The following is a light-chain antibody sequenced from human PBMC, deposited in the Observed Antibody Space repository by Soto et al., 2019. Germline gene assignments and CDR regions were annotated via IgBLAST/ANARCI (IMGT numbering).Light chain of an antibody. CDR3: RQRSNWAGA. J-gene: IGKJ3*01. CDR2: DAS. V-gene: IGKV3-11*01. Sequence: EIVLTQSPATLSLSPGERATLSCRASQSVSSYLAWYQQKPGQAPRLLIYDASNRATGIPARFSGSGSGTDFTLTISSLEPEDFAVYYCRQRSNWAGAFGPGTKVDIK. CDR1: QSVSSY.